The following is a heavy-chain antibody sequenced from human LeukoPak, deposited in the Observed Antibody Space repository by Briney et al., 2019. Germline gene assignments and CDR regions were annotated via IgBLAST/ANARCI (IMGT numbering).Heavy chain of an antibody. Sequence: SVKVSCKASGGTFSSYAISWVRQAPGQGLEWMGRIIPIFGIANYAQKFQGRGTITADKSTSTAYMELSSLRSEDTAVYYCARDDYGGNSYPFDYWGQGTLVSVSS. J-gene: IGHJ4*02. CDR2: IIPIFGIA. CDR1: GGTFSSYA. V-gene: IGHV1-69*04. CDR3: ARDDYGGNSYPFDY. D-gene: IGHD4-23*01.